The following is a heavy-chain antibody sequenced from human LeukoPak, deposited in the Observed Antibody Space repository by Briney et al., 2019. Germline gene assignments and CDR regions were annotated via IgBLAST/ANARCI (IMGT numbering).Heavy chain of an antibody. Sequence: ASVKVSCKASGYTFTSYYMHWVRQAPGQGLEWMGIINPSGGSTSYAQKFQGRVTMTRDTSASTAYMELSSLRSEDTAVYYCASISCGGDCYSRGLAFDIWGQGTMVTVSS. J-gene: IGHJ3*02. D-gene: IGHD2-21*02. CDR2: INPSGGST. CDR1: GYTFTSYY. CDR3: ASISCGGDCYSRGLAFDI. V-gene: IGHV1-46*01.